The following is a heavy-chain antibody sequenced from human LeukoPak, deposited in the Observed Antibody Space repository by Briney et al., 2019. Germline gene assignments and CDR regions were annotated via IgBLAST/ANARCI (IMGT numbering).Heavy chain of an antibody. D-gene: IGHD3-22*01. CDR2: IIPIFGTA. Sequence: SVKVSCKASGGTFSSYAISWVRQAPGRGLEWMGGIIPIFGTANYAQKFQGRVTITADKSTSTAYMELSSLRSEDTAVYYCARTSYDSSGYYEGYFDYWGQGTLVTVSS. J-gene: IGHJ4*02. CDR1: GGTFSSYA. CDR3: ARTSYDSSGYYEGYFDY. V-gene: IGHV1-69*06.